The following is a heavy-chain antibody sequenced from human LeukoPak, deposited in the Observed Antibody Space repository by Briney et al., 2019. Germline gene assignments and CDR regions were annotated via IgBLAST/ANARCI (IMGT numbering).Heavy chain of an antibody. CDR1: GFSFSSYP. J-gene: IGHJ4*02. CDR3: ARDVGGYAFDY. D-gene: IGHD5-12*01. V-gene: IGHV3-30*04. CDR2: MSYDGSHK. Sequence: GRSLRLSCVGSGFSFSSYPMHWVRQAPGKGLEWVAVMSYDGSHKYHADSVKGQFTISRDNSKNTVYLQVNSLRAEDTAIYYCARDVGGYAFDYWGQGTLVTVSS.